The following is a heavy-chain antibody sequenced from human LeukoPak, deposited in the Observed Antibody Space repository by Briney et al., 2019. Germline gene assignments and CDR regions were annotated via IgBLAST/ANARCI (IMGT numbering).Heavy chain of an antibody. V-gene: IGHV4-34*01. Sequence: PSETLSLTCAVYGGSFSGYYWSWNRQPPGKGLEWIGEINHSGSTNYNPSLKSRVTISVDTSKNQFSLKLRSATAADTAVYYCARAMYYYDSSRPGYGMDVWGQGTTVTVSS. CDR1: GGSFSGYY. J-gene: IGHJ6*02. CDR3: ARAMYYYDSSRPGYGMDV. CDR2: INHSGST. D-gene: IGHD3-22*01.